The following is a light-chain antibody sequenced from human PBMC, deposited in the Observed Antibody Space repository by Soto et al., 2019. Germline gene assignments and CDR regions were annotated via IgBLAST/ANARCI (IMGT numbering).Light chain of an antibody. CDR3: QQYGSSPWT. CDR2: GAS. J-gene: IGKJ1*01. Sequence: EIVLTQSPGTLSLSQGEGATLSCRPSQSVSSSFFAWYQQKPGQAPRLLIYGASSRATGIPHRFSGSGSGTDFTLTISRLEPEDFAVYYCQQYGSSPWTFGQGTKVETK. CDR1: QSVSSSF. V-gene: IGKV3-20*01.